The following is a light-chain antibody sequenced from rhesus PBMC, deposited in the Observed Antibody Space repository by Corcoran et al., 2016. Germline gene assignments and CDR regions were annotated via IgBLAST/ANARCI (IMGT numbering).Light chain of an antibody. CDR1: ENVNNY. Sequence: DIQMTQSPSSLSASAGDRVTITCRASENVNNYLNWYQQKPGKAPKLLIYKASTMQSGVPSRFSGSGVGTDYTFTISSLQPEDVATYYCQHGYGTPLTFGGGTKVELK. CDR3: QHGYGTPLT. V-gene: IGKV1-74*01. CDR2: KAS. J-gene: IGKJ4*01.